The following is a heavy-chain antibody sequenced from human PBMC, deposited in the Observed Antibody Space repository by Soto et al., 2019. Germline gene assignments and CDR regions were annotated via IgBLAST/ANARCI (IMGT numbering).Heavy chain of an antibody. CDR1: GGSVSSGSYY. V-gene: IGHV4-61*01. D-gene: IGHD3-9*01. J-gene: IGHJ4*02. CDR2: IYYSGST. CDR3: ARGLRYFEDY. Sequence: SETLSLTCTVSGGSVSSGSYYWSWIRQPPGKGLEWIGYIYYSGSTNYNPSLKSRVTISVDTSKNQFSLKLSSVTAADTAAYYCARGLRYFEDYWGQGTLVTVSS.